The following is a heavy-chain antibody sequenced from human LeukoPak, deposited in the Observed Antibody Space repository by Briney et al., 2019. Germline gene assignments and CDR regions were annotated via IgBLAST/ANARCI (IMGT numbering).Heavy chain of an antibody. CDR3: ARGIAAAGQTYYFDY. J-gene: IGHJ4*02. Sequence: GGSLRLSCAASGFTFSSYWMSWVRQAPGKGLEWVANIKQDGSEKYYVDSVKGRFTISRDNAKNSPYLQMSSLRAEDTAVYYCARGIAAAGQTYYFDYWGQGTLVTVSS. CDR1: GFTFSSYW. D-gene: IGHD6-13*01. CDR2: IKQDGSEK. V-gene: IGHV3-7*01.